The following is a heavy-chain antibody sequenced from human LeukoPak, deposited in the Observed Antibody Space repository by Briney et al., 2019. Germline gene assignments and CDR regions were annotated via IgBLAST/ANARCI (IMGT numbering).Heavy chain of an antibody. Sequence: PGGSLRLSCAAPGFTFSSYGMHWVRQAPGKGLEWVAVISYDGSNKYYADSVKGRFTISRDNSKNTLYLQMNSLRAEDTAVYYCAKDLIDSGYDWGAFDIWGQGTMVTVSS. CDR3: AKDLIDSGYDWGAFDI. D-gene: IGHD5-12*01. CDR2: ISYDGSNK. V-gene: IGHV3-30*18. CDR1: GFTFSSYG. J-gene: IGHJ3*02.